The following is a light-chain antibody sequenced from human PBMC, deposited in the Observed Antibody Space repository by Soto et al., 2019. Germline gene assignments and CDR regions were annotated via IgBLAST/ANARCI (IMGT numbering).Light chain of an antibody. CDR2: DAA. V-gene: IGKV3D-20*02. Sequence: EIVLTPSPGTLSLSPGERANLSCRASQSVSSSYLAWYQQKPGQAPRLLIYDAANRATGVPARFSGSGSGTDFTLTISSLEPEDFAIYYCQQRSDWPITFGQGTRLEI. CDR1: QSVSSSY. CDR3: QQRSDWPIT. J-gene: IGKJ5*01.